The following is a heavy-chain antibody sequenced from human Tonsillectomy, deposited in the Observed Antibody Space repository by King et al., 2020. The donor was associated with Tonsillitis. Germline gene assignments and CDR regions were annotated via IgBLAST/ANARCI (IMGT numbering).Heavy chain of an antibody. J-gene: IGHJ4*02. V-gene: IGHV5-51*01. CDR3: ARRGYYGSGSFGV. CDR1: GYSFISYW. Sequence: EVQLVESGAEVKKPGESLKISCKGSGYSFISYWIGWVRQMPGKGLEWMGVIYPGDSDTRYSPSFQGQVTISADKSISTAYLQWNSLKASDTAMYFCARRGYYGSGSFGVWGQGTLVTVSS. D-gene: IGHD3-10*01. CDR2: IYPGDSDT.